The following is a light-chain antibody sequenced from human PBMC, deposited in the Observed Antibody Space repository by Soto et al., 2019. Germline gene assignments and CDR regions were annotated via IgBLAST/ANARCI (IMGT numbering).Light chain of an antibody. V-gene: IGKV3-15*01. CDR2: GAA. CDR1: QSVSSN. Sequence: EIVMTQSPATLSVSPGERATLSCRASQSVSSNLVWYQQKPGQAPRLLIYGAATRATGIPARFSGSGSWTELTLTSSSVQSEDFAVCDCQQYNNWPPWTGXQGTKVDSK. J-gene: IGKJ1*01. CDR3: QQYNNWPPWT.